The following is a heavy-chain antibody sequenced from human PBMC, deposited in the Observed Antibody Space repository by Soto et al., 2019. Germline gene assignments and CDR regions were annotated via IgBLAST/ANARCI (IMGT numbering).Heavy chain of an antibody. D-gene: IGHD2-15*01. CDR3: ARREGDCRGGSCPYYHD. CDR2: IYHSGST. Sequence: QVQLQESGPGLVKPSETLSLTCTVSGGSISSNDWWSWVRQTPGKGLEWIGEIYHSGSTNYNPSLKSPVTLSLDKSKNPFSLSLNFVTAADTAVYYCARREGDCRGGSCPYYHDWGQGTLVTASS. J-gene: IGHJ4*02. CDR1: GGSISSNDW. V-gene: IGHV4-4*02.